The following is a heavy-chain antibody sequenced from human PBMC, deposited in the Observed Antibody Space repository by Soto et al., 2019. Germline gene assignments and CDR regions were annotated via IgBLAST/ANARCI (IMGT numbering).Heavy chain of an antibody. CDR1: GGSISSGGYY. CDR2: IYYSGIT. Sequence: SETLSLTCTVSGGSISSGGYYWSWIRQHPGKGLEWIGYIYYSGITYYNPSLKSRVTISVDTSKNQFSLKLSSVTAADTAVYYCARESRRGSSSWYYYYYGMDVWGQGTTVTVSS. V-gene: IGHV4-31*03. D-gene: IGHD6-13*01. CDR3: ARESRRGSSSWYYYYYGMDV. J-gene: IGHJ6*02.